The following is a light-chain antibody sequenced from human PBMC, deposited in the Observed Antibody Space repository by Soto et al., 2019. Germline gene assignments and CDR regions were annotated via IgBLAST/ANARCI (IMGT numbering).Light chain of an antibody. Sequence: QSALTQPASVSGSPGQSITISCTGTSSDVGGYNYVSWYQQHPGKAPKLMIYEVSNRPSGVSNRFSGSKSGNTASLTISGLQAEDEADYYCSSYTSRSTTAVFGTGTKVTV. CDR3: SSYTSRSTTAV. CDR2: EVS. CDR1: SSDVGGYNY. J-gene: IGLJ1*01. V-gene: IGLV2-14*01.